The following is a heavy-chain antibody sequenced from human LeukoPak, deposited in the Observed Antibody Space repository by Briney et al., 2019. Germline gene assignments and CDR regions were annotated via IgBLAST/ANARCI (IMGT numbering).Heavy chain of an antibody. J-gene: IGHJ6*03. D-gene: IGHD6-6*01. CDR1: GGSFSGYY. Sequence: KTSETLSLTCAVYGGSFSGYYWSWIRQPAGKGLDWIGRVHSNGVTNYSPSLKSRVTISRDKSNNQFSLNLTSVTAGDTAVYYCARETRDYDYYYYTDVWGKGTTVIVSS. CDR3: ARETRDYDYYYYTDV. V-gene: IGHV4-4*07. CDR2: VHSNGVT.